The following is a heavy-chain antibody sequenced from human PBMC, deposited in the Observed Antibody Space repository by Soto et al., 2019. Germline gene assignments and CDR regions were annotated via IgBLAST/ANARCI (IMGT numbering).Heavy chain of an antibody. D-gene: IGHD2-8*01. CDR2: IYYSGNT. Sequence: SETLSLTCTVSGGSISSSSHHWAWIRQPPGKGLEWIGSIYYSGNTYHNPSLKSRVTISVDTSKNQFSRQLSSVTPAASPGYYRARYENGHRRHWGHETLVTV. V-gene: IGHV4-39*01. CDR1: GGSISSSSHH. CDR3: ARYENGHRRH. J-gene: IGHJ4*01.